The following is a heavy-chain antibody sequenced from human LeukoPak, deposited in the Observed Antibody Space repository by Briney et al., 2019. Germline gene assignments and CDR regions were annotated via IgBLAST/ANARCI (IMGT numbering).Heavy chain of an antibody. Sequence: GRSLRLSCAASGFTFSSYGMHWVRQAPGKGLEWGAVISYDGSNKYYADSVKGRFTISRDNSKNTLYLQMNSLRAEDTAVYYCAKDPRYDFWSGYYYYFDYWGQGTLVTVSS. CDR1: GFTFSSYG. D-gene: IGHD3-3*01. CDR3: AKDPRYDFWSGYYYYFDY. J-gene: IGHJ4*02. V-gene: IGHV3-30*18. CDR2: ISYDGSNK.